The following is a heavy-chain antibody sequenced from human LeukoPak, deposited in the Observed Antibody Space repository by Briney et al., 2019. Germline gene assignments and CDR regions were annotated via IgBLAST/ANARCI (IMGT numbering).Heavy chain of an antibody. CDR2: IIPVAGVT. V-gene: IGHV1-69*04. CDR3: ARDPGAYGGYFRPSGWDS. Sequence: ASVKVSCKASGGTFSNYAIGWVRQAPGQGLEWMGRIIPVAGVTNNAQKFQGRVTITADTSTSTAYMELSNLISEDTAVYYCARDPGAYGGYFRPSGWDSWGQGTLVTISS. J-gene: IGHJ4*02. D-gene: IGHD4-17*01. CDR1: GGTFSNYA.